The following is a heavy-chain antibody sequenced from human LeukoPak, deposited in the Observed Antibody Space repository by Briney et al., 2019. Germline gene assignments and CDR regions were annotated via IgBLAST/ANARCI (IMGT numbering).Heavy chain of an antibody. D-gene: IGHD3-10*01. CDR3: ARGRNYGSGSYGWVWYYYMDV. CDR2: MNPNSGNT. V-gene: IGHV1-8*01. CDR1: GYTFTSYD. Sequence: GASVKVSCKASGYTFTSYDINWVRQATGQGLEWMGWMNPNSGNTGYAQKFQGRVTMTRNTSISTAYMELSSLRSEDTAVYYCARGRNYGSGSYGWVWYYYMDVWGKGTTVTISS. J-gene: IGHJ6*03.